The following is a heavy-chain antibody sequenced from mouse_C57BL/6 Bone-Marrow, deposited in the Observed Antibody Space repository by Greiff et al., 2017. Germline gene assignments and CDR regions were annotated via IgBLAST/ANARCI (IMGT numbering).Heavy chain of an antibody. D-gene: IGHD2-1*01. CDR1: GYTFTSYW. CDR2: INPSNGGT. J-gene: IGHJ4*01. Sequence: VQLKQSGTELVKPGASVKLSCKASGYTFTSYWMHWVKQRPGQGLEWIGNINPSNGGTNYNEKFKSKATLTVDKSSSTAYMQLSSLTSEDSAVYYCAGGNHFFYAMDYWGQGTSVTVSS. CDR3: AGGNHFFYAMDY. V-gene: IGHV1-53*01.